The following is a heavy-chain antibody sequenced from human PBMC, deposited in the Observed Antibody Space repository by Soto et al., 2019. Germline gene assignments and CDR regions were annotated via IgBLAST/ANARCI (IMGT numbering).Heavy chain of an antibody. J-gene: IGHJ6*02. CDR3: ARGRAVRSSSSVYYYYYGMDV. Sequence: KASETLSLTCAFYCGSFIGYYWSWIRQPPGKGLEWIGEINHSGSTNYNPSLKSRVTISVDTSKNQFSLKLSSVTAADTAVYYCARGRAVRSSSSVYYYYYGMDVWGQGTTVTVSS. D-gene: IGHD6-6*01. CDR1: CGSFIGYY. V-gene: IGHV4-34*01. CDR2: INHSGST.